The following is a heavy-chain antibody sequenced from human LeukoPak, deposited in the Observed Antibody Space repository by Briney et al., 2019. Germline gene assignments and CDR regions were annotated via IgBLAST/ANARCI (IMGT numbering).Heavy chain of an antibody. CDR3: ATQWGYDSMGFDY. Sequence: GGSLRLSCTASGFTFGDYAMSWVRQAPGKGLEWVAVISYDGSNKYYADSVKGRFTISRDNSKNTLYLQMNSLRAEDTAVYYCATQWGYDSMGFDYWGQGTLVTVSS. D-gene: IGHD5-12*01. V-gene: IGHV3-30*04. CDR1: GFTFGDYA. J-gene: IGHJ4*02. CDR2: ISYDGSNK.